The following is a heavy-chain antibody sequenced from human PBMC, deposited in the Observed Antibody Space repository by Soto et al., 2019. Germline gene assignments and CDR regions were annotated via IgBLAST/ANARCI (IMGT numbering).Heavy chain of an antibody. CDR1: GFTFSSYG. Sequence: QVQLVESGGGVVQPGRSLRLSCAASGFTFSSYGMHWVRQAPGKGLEWVAVIWYDGSNKYYADSVKGRFTISRDNSKNTLYLQMNSLRAEDTAVYYCARDQWGSHSVCCDYWGHGTLVTVSS. CDR3: ARDQWGSHSVCCDY. V-gene: IGHV3-33*01. D-gene: IGHD3-16*01. J-gene: IGHJ4*01. CDR2: IWYDGSNK.